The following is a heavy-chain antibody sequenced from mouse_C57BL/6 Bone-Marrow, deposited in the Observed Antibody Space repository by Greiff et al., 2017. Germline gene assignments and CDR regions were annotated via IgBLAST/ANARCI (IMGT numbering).Heavy chain of an antibody. Sequence: EVQLQQSGPGLVKPSQSLSLTCSVTGYSITSGYYWNWIRQFPGNKLEWMGYISYDGSNNYNPSLKNRISNTRDTSKNQFFLKLDSVTTEDTATYYCARDHGLLDYWGQGTTLTVSS. CDR3: ARDHGLLDY. CDR2: ISYDGSN. CDR1: GYSITSGYY. J-gene: IGHJ2*01. D-gene: IGHD1-1*01. V-gene: IGHV3-6*01.